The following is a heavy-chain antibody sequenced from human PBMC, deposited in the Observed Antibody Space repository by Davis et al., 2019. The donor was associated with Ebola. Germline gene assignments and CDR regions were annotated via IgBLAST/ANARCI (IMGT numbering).Heavy chain of an antibody. Sequence: GGSLRLSCTDSVITFSSYAMTWVRQAPGKGLEWVSVIYSGGSTYYADSVKGRFTISRDNSKNTLYLQMNSLRAEDTAVYYCAITGYSSGWYYFDYWGQGTLVTVSS. CDR3: AITGYSSGWYYFDY. V-gene: IGHV3-23*03. CDR1: VITFSSYA. D-gene: IGHD6-19*01. J-gene: IGHJ4*02. CDR2: IYSGGST.